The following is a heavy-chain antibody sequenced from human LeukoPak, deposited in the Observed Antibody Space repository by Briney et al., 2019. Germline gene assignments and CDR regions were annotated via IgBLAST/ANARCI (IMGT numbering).Heavy chain of an antibody. CDR2: ISSSSSEI. Sequence: GGSLRLSCAASGFTFSSYSMNWVRQAPGKGVEWVSSISSSSSEIYYADSVKGRFTISRDKDKNSLYLQMNSLRAEDTAVYYCARGRYNWNYAVDYWGQGTLVTVSS. V-gene: IGHV3-21*01. D-gene: IGHD1-7*01. CDR1: GFTFSSYS. J-gene: IGHJ4*02. CDR3: ARGRYNWNYAVDY.